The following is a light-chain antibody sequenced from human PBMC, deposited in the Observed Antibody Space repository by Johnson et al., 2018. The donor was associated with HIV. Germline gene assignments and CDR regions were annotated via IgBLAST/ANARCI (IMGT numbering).Light chain of an antibody. CDR1: SSNIGNNY. J-gene: IGLJ1*01. Sequence: QAVLTQPPSVSAAPGQKVTISCSGSSSNIGNNYVSWYQQLPGTAPKLLIYDNNKRPSGIPDRFSGSKSGTSATLGITGLQTGDEADYYCGTWYSSLSAGNGFGTGTKVTGL. CDR3: GTWYSSLSAGNG. V-gene: IGLV1-51*01. CDR2: DNN.